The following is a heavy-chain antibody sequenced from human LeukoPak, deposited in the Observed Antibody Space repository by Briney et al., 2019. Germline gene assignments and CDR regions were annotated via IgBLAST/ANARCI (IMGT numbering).Heavy chain of an antibody. CDR1: GFTFSSYS. D-gene: IGHD4-17*01. CDR3: ARDWAPDYGDYDTNWFDP. J-gene: IGHJ5*02. V-gene: IGHV3-21*01. CDR2: ISGSSSYI. Sequence: GGPLRLSCAASGFTFSSYSMNWVRQAPGKGLEWVSSISGSSSYIYYADSVKGRFTISRDNAKNSLYLQMNSLRAEDTAVYYCARDWAPDYGDYDTNWFDPWGQGTLVTVSS.